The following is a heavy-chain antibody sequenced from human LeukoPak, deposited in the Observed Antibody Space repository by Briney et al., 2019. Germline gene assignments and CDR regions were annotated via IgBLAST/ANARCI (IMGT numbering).Heavy chain of an antibody. CDR3: AREKYSSMFFHC. CDR2: ISYDGRNK. V-gene: IGHV3-30*04. Sequence: GRSLRLSCAASGFTFSSYAMHWVRQAPGKGLEWVAVISYDGRNKYYADSVKGRFTISRDNSKSTLYLQMSSLRAEDTAVYYCAREKYSSMFFHCWGQGTLVTVSS. D-gene: IGHD6-19*01. CDR1: GFTFSSYA. J-gene: IGHJ4*02.